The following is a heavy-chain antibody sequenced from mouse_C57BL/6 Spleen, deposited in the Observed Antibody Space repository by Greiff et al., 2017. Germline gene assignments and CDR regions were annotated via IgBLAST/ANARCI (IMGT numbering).Heavy chain of an antibody. D-gene: IGHD2-3*01. V-gene: IGHV5-12*01. CDR1: GFTFSDYY. CDR3: ARGYCGDYAMDD. J-gene: IGHJ4*01. Sequence: EVKLVESGGGLVQPGGSLKLSCAASGFTFSDYYMYWVRQTPEKRLEWVAYISNGGGSTYYPDTVKGRFTISRDKAKNTLYLQMSRLKSEDTAMYYWARGYCGDYAMDDWGQGTSVTVSS. CDR2: ISNGGGST.